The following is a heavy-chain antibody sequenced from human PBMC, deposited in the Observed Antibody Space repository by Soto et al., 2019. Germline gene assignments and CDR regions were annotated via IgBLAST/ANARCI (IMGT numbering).Heavy chain of an antibody. V-gene: IGHV5-10-1*04. CDR3: ARSPRSSPYFDV. Sequence: PGEYLKISSNGASYRFTTYCINCVRQMPGKGLEWMGRIDPSDSYTRYSPSFLGKVTISAEKSINTAYLQWSSLEASDSAFYFCARSPRSSPYFDVWGQGALVTVS. J-gene: IGHJ4*02. CDR2: IDPSDSYT. D-gene: IGHD6-13*01. CDR1: SYRFTTYC.